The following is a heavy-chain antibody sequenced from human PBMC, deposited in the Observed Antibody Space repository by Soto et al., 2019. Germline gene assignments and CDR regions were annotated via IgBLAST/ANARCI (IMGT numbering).Heavy chain of an antibody. J-gene: IGHJ5*02. Sequence: QLQLQESGSGLVKPSQTLSLTCAVSGGSISSGGYSWSWIRQPPGKGLEWIGYIYHSGSTYYNPSPKSRVTISVDRSKNQFSLKLSSVTAADTAVYYCARYRVTGTTGWFDPWGQGTLVTVSS. D-gene: IGHD1-20*01. V-gene: IGHV4-30-2*01. CDR1: GGSISSGGYS. CDR3: ARYRVTGTTGWFDP. CDR2: IYHSGST.